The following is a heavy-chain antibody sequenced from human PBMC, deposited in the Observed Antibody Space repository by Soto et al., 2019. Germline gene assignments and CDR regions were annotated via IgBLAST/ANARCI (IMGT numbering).Heavy chain of an antibody. D-gene: IGHD6-13*01. V-gene: IGHV1-3*01. CDR3: ARGQDSGSWIIDH. CDR1: EYTFRSYA. CDR2: NVAVSGDT. J-gene: IGHJ4*02. Sequence: GASVKVSCKPSEYTFRSYALHWVRQAPGQRPEWMGNVAVSGDTKYSQNFQDRVTITRDTSASAVYLEVRSLTSEDTAVYYCARGQDSGSWIIDHWGPGTLVTVSS.